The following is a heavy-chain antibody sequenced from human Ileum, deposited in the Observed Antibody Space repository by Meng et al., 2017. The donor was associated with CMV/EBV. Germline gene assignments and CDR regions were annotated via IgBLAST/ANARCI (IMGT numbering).Heavy chain of an antibody. CDR2: TYYRSKWYN. V-gene: IGHV6-1*01. CDR3: ARENGYEWYFDF. Sequence: QVQQSAPGLVQPSQTLSPPCAISGDSVASIGAIWNWIRQSPSRGLEWLGKTYYRSKWYNDYAPSLKSRITVKPDTSKNQFSLQLNSVTPEDTAVYYCARENGYEWYFDFWGRGTLVTVSS. J-gene: IGHJ2*01. CDR1: GDSVASIGAI. D-gene: IGHD6-13*01.